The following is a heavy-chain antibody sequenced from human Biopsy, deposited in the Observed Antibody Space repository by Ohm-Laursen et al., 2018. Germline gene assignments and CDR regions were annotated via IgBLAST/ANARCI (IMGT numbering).Heavy chain of an antibody. V-gene: IGHV2-70*11. D-gene: IGHD6-13*01. CDR3: ARTPIAIFSAGLVYRHRRHLQGMDV. J-gene: IGHJ6*02. CDR2: IAWDDYK. Sequence: TQTLTLTNDFSGFSLSARGMCVSWIRQTPGKALEWLARIAWDDYKDYSVSLKDRLTISKATSENQVVLTMTNTDPADTGTYFCARTPIAIFSAGLVYRHRRHLQGMDVWGQGTAVTVS. CDR1: GFSLSARGMC.